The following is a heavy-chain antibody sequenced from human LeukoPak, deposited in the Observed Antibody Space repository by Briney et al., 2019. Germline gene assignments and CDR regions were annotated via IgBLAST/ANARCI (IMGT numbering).Heavy chain of an antibody. J-gene: IGHJ4*02. V-gene: IGHV1-18*01. CDR3: ARCGAAATTHFSH. CDR1: GYSFSIYG. D-gene: IGHD4-17*01. CDR2: ISASDGTT. Sequence: ASVKVSCKASGYSFSIYGITWARQAPGQGLEYLGWISASDGTTNYAQKVQDRVTMTTDTSTSTAYLELRSLRSEDTAVYYCARCGAAATTHFSHWGQGTLVTVSS.